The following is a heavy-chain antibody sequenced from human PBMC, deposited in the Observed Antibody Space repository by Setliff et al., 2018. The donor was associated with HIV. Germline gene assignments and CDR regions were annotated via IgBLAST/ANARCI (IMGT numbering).Heavy chain of an antibody. D-gene: IGHD5-12*01. CDR2: IIPVFGTT. V-gene: IGHV1-69*05. Sequence: SVKVSCKASGGTFRNYGISWARQAPGQGLEWMAGIIPVFGTTNYAQKFQGRLIITKDTSTSTVYMELSSLRSDDTAVYYCGRDYRSWIRAIGYWGQGTLVTVSS. CDR1: GGTFRNYG. CDR3: GRDYRSWIRAIGY. J-gene: IGHJ4*02.